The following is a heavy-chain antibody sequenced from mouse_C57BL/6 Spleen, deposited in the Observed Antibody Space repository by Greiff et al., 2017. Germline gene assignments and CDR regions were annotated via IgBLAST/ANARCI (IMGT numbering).Heavy chain of an antibody. Sequence: DVKLQESGPGLVKPSPSLSLTCSVTGYSITSGYYWNWIRQFPGNKLEWMGYIRDDGSNNYNPSLKNRISITRDTSKNQFFLTLNSVTTEDTATYYGARGLGLDYWGQGTTLTVSS. J-gene: IGHJ2*01. CDR2: IRDDGSN. CDR3: ARGLGLDY. CDR1: GYSITSGYY. V-gene: IGHV3-6*01. D-gene: IGHD4-1*01.